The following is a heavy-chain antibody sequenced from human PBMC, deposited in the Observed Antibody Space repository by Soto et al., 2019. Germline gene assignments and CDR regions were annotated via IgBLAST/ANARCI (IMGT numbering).Heavy chain of an antibody. CDR1: GFSVSSKY. J-gene: IGHJ6*04. Sequence: EVQLVESGGDLVQPGGSLRLSCAASGFSVSSKYMSWVRQAPGKGLEWVSLIQSGGTTYYAGSVKGRFPISRDYSENTLFLQMNILRVEDTAVYYCTRDDVHFNVDRYYGVPMDVWGKGTTVTVSA. CDR3: TRDDVHFNVDRYYGVPMDV. CDR2: IQSGGTT. V-gene: IGHV3-66*01. D-gene: IGHD4-17*01.